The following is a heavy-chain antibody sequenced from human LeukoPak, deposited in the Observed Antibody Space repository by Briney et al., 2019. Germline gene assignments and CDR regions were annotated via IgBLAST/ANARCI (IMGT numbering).Heavy chain of an antibody. Sequence: GGSLRLSCATSGFTLNTYTMNWVRQAPGKGLEWVSSISSSGTYIYYADSVKGRFTISRDDAKNSLSLQMNSLRAEGTAVYYCASEPAPWSYYYDSSGSAWGQGTLVTVSS. J-gene: IGHJ5*02. CDR2: ISSSGTYI. CDR3: ASEPAPWSYYYDSSGSA. D-gene: IGHD3-22*01. CDR1: GFTLNTYT. V-gene: IGHV3-21*01.